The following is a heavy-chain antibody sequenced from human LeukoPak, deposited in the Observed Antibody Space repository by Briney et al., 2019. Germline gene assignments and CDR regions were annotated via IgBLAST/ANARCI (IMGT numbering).Heavy chain of an antibody. D-gene: IGHD4-23*01. CDR1: GGSFSGYY. CDR3: ARDPCDYGGNGRIGWFDP. J-gene: IGHJ5*02. Sequence: PSETLSLTCAVYGGSFSGYYWSWIRQPPGKGLEWIGEINHSGSTNYNPSLKSRVTISVDKSKNQFSLKLSSVTAADTAVYYCARDPCDYGGNGRIGWFDPWGQGTLVTVSS. CDR2: INHSGST. V-gene: IGHV4-34*01.